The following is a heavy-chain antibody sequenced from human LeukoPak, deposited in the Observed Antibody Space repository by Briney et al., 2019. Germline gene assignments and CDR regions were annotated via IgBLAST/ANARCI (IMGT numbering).Heavy chain of an antibody. CDR2: INPNSGGT. CDR3: AMSYYYGSGSYIYYYMDV. Sequence: ASVKVSCKASGYTFTGYYMHWVRQAPGQGLEWMGWINPNSGGTNYAQKFQGRVTMTRDTSISTAYMELSRLRSDDTAVYYCAMSYYYGSGSYIYYYMDVWGKGTTVTVSS. D-gene: IGHD3-10*01. CDR1: GYTFTGYY. J-gene: IGHJ6*03. V-gene: IGHV1-2*02.